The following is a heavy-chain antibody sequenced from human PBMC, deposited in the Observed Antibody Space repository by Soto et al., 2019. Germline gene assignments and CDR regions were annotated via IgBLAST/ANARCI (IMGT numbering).Heavy chain of an antibody. Sequence: PSETLSLTCTVSGGSVSNDNFYWSWIRQPPGKGLEWIGYVHSSGITNYNPSLKRRVTISVDTSRNQFSLRLSSVTAADTAVYYCARGITMGQFPYNFDHWGQGALVTVSS. CDR1: GGSVSNDNFY. D-gene: IGHD3-16*01. CDR2: VHSSGIT. V-gene: IGHV4-61*01. CDR3: ARGITMGQFPYNFDH. J-gene: IGHJ5*02.